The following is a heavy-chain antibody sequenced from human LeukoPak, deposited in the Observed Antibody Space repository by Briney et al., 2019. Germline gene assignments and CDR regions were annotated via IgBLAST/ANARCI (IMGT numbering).Heavy chain of an antibody. V-gene: IGHV4-39*07. CDR3: AKGAWDYDSSGEDAFDI. CDR1: GGPIITTNYF. D-gene: IGHD3-22*01. J-gene: IGHJ3*02. CDR2: VFYSGST. Sequence: PSETLSLTCTVSGGPIITTNYFWGWLRQPPGKGLEWIGTVFYSGSTYYNPSLKSRVTISVDPSKNQFSLSLSSVTAADTAVYYCAKGAWDYDSSGEDAFDIWGQGTMVTVSS.